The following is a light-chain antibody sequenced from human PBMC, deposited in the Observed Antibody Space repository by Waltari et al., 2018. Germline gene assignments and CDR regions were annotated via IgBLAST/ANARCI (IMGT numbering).Light chain of an antibody. CDR2: DVS. CDR1: SSDIGTFNL. J-gene: IGLJ3*02. CDR3: CSYAGSRTWV. V-gene: IGLV2-23*02. Sequence: QSALTQPASVSGSPGQSISISCIGTSSDIGTFNLVSWYLQYPGTAPKLIIYDVSQRPSGVSNRFSDSKSGNTASLTISGLQAEDEAIYYCCSYAGSRTWVFGGGAKLTVL.